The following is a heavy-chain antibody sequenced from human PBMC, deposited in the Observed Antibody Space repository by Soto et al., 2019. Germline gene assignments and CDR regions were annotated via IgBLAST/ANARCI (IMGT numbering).Heavy chain of an antibody. Sequence: SETLSLTCAVSSGSISSSSWWSWVRQPPGKGLEWIGEIYHSGSTNYNPSLKSRVTISVDKSKNQFSLKLSSVTAADTAVYYCARDTIAVAGSGGAFDIWGQGTMVTVSS. CDR2: IYHSGST. CDR1: SGSISSSSW. CDR3: ARDTIAVAGSGGAFDI. V-gene: IGHV4-4*02. D-gene: IGHD6-19*01. J-gene: IGHJ3*02.